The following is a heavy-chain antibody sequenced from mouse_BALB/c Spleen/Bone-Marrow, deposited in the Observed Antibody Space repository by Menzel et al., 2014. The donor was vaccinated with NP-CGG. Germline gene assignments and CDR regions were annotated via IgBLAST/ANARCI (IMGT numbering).Heavy chain of an antibody. J-gene: IGHJ2*01. D-gene: IGHD3-3*01. CDR1: GYTFSGYW. CDR3: ARRRFRGCDY. CDR2: ILPGSNST. Sequence: QVQLKHSGAELMKPGASVKISCKATGYTFSGYWIEWVKQRPGHGLEWIGEILPGSNSTNYNEKFKGKATFTANTSSNTAYMQLSSLTSEDSAVYYCARRRFRGCDYWGQGTTLTVSS. V-gene: IGHV1-9*01.